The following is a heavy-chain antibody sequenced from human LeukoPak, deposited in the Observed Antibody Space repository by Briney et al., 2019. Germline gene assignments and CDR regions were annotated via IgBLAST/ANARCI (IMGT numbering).Heavy chain of an antibody. CDR2: INHSGST. CDR1: GGSFSGYY. D-gene: IGHD3-10*01. Sequence: SETLSLTCAVYGGSFSGYYWSWIRQPPGKGLEWIGEINHSGSTNYNPSLKSRVTISVDTSKNQFSLKLSSVTAADTAVYYCASVRRTYYGSGSYRYYFDYWGQGTLVTVSS. V-gene: IGHV4-34*01. CDR3: ASVRRTYYGSGSYRYYFDY. J-gene: IGHJ4*02.